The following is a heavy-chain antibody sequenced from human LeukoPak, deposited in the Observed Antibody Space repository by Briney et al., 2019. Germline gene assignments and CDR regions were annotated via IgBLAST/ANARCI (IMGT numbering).Heavy chain of an antibody. CDR3: AREDYGSGRALDS. Sequence: AGGSLRLSCAASGFMFRSYAIHWVRQAPGKGLEYVSAISSNGGSTYYANSVKGRFTISRDNSKNTLSLQMGSLRPEDMGVYYCAREDYGSGRALDSWGQGTLVTVSS. CDR1: GFMFRSYA. V-gene: IGHV3-64*01. J-gene: IGHJ4*02. CDR2: ISSNGGST. D-gene: IGHD3-10*01.